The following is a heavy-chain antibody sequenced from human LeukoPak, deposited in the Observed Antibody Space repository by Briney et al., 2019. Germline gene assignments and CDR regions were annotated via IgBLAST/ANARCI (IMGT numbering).Heavy chain of an antibody. CDR2: INHSGST. D-gene: IGHD3-9*01. V-gene: IGHV4-34*01. Sequence: SETLSLTCAVYGGSFSGYYWSWIRQPPGKGLEWIGEINHSGSTNYNPSLKSRVTISVDTSKNQFSLKLSSVTAADTAVYYCARGSAYFDWPMDVWGQGTTVTVSS. CDR3: ARGSAYFDWPMDV. CDR1: GGSFSGYY. J-gene: IGHJ6*02.